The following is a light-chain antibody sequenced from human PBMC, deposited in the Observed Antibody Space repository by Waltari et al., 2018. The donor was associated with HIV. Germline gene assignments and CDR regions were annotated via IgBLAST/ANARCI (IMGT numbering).Light chain of an antibody. Sequence: DIVMTQSPDSLSVSLGERATINCKSSQSVLSNSNKMNYLAWYQQKPGQPPKVLIYWASRREAGVPDRVSGSGSGTDCTLAISSLQAEDVAGYYCQQYLDIPGTFGQGTKVEIK. CDR3: QQYLDIPGT. V-gene: IGKV4-1*01. J-gene: IGKJ1*01. CDR1: QSVLSNSNKMNY. CDR2: WAS.